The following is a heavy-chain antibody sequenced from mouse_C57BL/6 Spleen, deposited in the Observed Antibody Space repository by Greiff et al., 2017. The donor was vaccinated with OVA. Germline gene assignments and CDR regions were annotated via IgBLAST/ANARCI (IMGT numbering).Heavy chain of an antibody. CDR1: GFTFSDYG. V-gene: IGHV5-17*01. D-gene: IGHD4-1*01. CDR2: ISSGSSTI. CDR3: DRAGERAMDY. Sequence: EVKLVESGGGLVKPGGSLKLSCAASGFTFSDYGMHWVRQAPEKGLEWVAYISSGSSTIYYADTVKGRFTISRDNAKNTLFLQMTSLSSEDKDMYYCDRAGERAMDYWGQGTSVTVSS. J-gene: IGHJ4*01.